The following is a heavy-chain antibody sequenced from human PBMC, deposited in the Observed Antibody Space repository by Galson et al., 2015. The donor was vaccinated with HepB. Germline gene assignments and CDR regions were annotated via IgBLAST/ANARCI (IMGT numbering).Heavy chain of an antibody. J-gene: IGHJ5*02. CDR3: ARSFLGGSKRGGSWFDP. CDR2: IIPIFGTA. CDR1: GGTFSSYA. Sequence: SVKVSCKASGGTFSSYAISWVRQAPGQGLEWMGGIIPIFGTANYAQKFQGRVTITADESTSTAYMELSSLRSEDTAVYYCARSFLGGSKRGGSWFDPWGQGTLVTVSS. D-gene: IGHD1-26*01. V-gene: IGHV1-69*13.